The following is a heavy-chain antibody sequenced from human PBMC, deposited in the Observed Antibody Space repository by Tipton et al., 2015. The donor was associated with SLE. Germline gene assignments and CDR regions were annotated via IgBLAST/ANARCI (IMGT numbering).Heavy chain of an antibody. Sequence: SLRLSCAASGFTFSSYAMSWVRQAPGKGLEWVSSISGSGDGTYYADSVKGQFTISRDNSKNTLYLQMNSLRAEDTAVFYCAKDSRGSYDILTGYYYFDSWGQGTLVTVSS. CDR3: AKDSRGSYDILTGYYYFDS. V-gene: IGHV3-23*01. CDR2: ISGSGDGT. D-gene: IGHD3-9*01. CDR1: GFTFSSYA. J-gene: IGHJ4*02.